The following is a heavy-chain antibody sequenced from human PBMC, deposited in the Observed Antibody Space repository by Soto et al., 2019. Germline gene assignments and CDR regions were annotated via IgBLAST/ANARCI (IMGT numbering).Heavy chain of an antibody. V-gene: IGHV1-69*01. J-gene: IGHJ6*02. CDR3: ARGTVVITEVYYYGMDV. CDR1: GGTFSSYA. D-gene: IGHD3-22*01. CDR2: IIPIFGTA. Sequence: QVQLVQSGAEVKKPGSSVKVSCKASGGTFSSYAISWVRQAPGQGLEWMGGIIPIFGTANYAQKFQGRVTITADESTSTAYMERSSLRSEDRAVYYCARGTVVITEVYYYGMDVWGQGTTVTVSS.